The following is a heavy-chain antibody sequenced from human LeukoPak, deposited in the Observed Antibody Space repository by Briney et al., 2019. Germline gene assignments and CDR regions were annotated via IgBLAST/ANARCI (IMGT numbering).Heavy chain of an antibody. CDR1: GGSISSGGYY. J-gene: IGHJ5*02. Sequence: SQTLSLTCTVSGGSISSGGYYWSWIRQHPGKGLEWIGYIYYSGSTYYNPSLKSRVTISVDTSKNQFSLKLSSVTAADTAVYYCAREGDDSGSLVNWFDPWGQGTLVTVSS. CDR3: AREGDDSGSLVNWFDP. D-gene: IGHD3-10*01. V-gene: IGHV4-31*03. CDR2: IYYSGST.